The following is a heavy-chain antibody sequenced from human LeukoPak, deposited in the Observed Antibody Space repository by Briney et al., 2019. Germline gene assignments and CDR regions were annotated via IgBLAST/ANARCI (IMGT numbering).Heavy chain of an antibody. CDR1: GFTFSSYG. CDR2: ISYDGSNK. D-gene: IGHD3-10*01. J-gene: IGHJ4*02. Sequence: PGRSLRLSCAASGFTFSSYGMHWVRQAPGKGLEWVAVISYDGSNKYYADSVKGRFTISRDNSKNTLYLRMNSLRAEDTAVYYCAKRGGTHYGSGSYNTIDYWGQGTLVTVSS. V-gene: IGHV3-30*18. CDR3: AKRGGTHYGSGSYNTIDY.